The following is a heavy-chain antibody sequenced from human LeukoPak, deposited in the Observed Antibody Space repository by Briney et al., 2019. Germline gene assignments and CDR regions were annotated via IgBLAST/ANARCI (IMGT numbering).Heavy chain of an antibody. CDR2: IRSKADNYAT. CDR1: GFTFSGSP. Sequence: GGSLRLSCAATGFTFSGSPILWVRQASGKGLEWVGRIRSKADNYATAYAASVQGRCTISRDDSKSTAYLQLNSLKTEDTAVYYCTQSNYWGQGALVTVSS. CDR3: TQSNY. J-gene: IGHJ4*02. V-gene: IGHV3-73*01.